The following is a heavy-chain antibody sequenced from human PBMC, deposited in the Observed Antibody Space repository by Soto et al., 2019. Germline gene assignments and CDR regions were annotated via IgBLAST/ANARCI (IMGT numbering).Heavy chain of an antibody. CDR1: GFTFSGSA. J-gene: IGHJ4*02. CDR3: QTVATGDY. V-gene: IGHV3-73*01. Sequence: GGSLRLSCAASGFTFSGSAMHWVRQASGKGLEWVGRIRSKANSYATAYAASVKGRFTISRDDSKNTAYLQMNSLKTEDTAVYYCQTVATGDYWGQGTLVTVSS. CDR2: IRSKANSYAT. D-gene: IGHD5-12*01.